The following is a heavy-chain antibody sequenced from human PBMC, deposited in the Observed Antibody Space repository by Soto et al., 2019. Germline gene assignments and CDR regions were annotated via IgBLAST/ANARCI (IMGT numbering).Heavy chain of an antibody. D-gene: IGHD2-8*01. V-gene: IGHV3-21*01. CDR2: IDTSGTYT. CDR3: AREETKRSYWYFDL. CDR1: GFTFNNYN. Sequence: EVQLVESGGGLVKPGGSLRLSCAASGFTFNNYNMNWVRQAPGKGLEWVASIDTSGTYTNYADSVRGRFTISRDNAKKSLYLEMSSLRGEDTAVYYCAREETKRSYWYFDLWGRGTLVTVS. J-gene: IGHJ2*01.